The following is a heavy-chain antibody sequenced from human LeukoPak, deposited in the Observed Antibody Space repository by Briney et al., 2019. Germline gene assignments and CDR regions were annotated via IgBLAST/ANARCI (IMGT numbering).Heavy chain of an antibody. CDR1: GFTFSSYS. Sequence: GGSLRPSCAASGFTFSSYSMNWVRQAPGKGLEWVSSISSSSSYIYYADSVKGRFTISRDNAKNSLYLQMNSLRAEDTAVYYCARARGIAARLNLFYDYWGQGTLVTVSS. J-gene: IGHJ4*02. V-gene: IGHV3-21*01. CDR3: ARARGIAARLNLFYDY. CDR2: ISSSSSYI. D-gene: IGHD6-6*01.